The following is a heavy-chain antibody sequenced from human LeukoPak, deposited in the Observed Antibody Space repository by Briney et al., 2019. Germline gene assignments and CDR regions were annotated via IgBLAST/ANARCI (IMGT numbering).Heavy chain of an antibody. D-gene: IGHD2-8*01. CDR3: SRENGAFSPFGY. J-gene: IGHJ4*02. CDR2: IHLSGRT. Sequence: SETLSLTCGVSGGSITTTNWWSWVRQPPDQGLGWSGEIHLSGRTNYNPSLNSRVTLALDTSKNHLSLSLTSVTAADPAVYYCSRENGAFSPFGYWGQGTLVTVPS. CDR1: GGSITTTNW. V-gene: IGHV4-4*02.